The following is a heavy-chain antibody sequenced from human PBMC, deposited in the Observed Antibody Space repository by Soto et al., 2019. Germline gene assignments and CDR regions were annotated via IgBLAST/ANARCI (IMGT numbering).Heavy chain of an antibody. D-gene: IGHD3-3*01. CDR1: GYTFTGYF. CDR2: INPNSGGT. Sequence: ASVKVSCKASGYTFTGYFMHWVRQAPGQGLEWMGWINPNSGGTNYAQKFQGRVTMTRGTSISTAYMELSSLRSEDTAVYYCARDDTIFGVVNSNYYYGMDVWGQGTTVTVSS. CDR3: ARDDTIFGVVNSNYYYGMDV. V-gene: IGHV1-2*02. J-gene: IGHJ6*02.